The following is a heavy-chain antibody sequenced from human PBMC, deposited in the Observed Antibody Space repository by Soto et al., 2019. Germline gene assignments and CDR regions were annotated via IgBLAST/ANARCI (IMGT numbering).Heavy chain of an antibody. CDR2: IYYRGST. CDR3: AREVESPGAWYFDL. J-gene: IGHJ2*01. D-gene: IGHD1-1*01. V-gene: IGHV4-59*01. Sequence: SETLSLTCNVSGGSISTYYWNWIRRPPGKGPEWICYIYYRGSTKYNPSLKSRGTISADKSRNQFSLKLTSVTDADTAVYYCAREVESPGAWYFDLWGRGTLVTVSS. CDR1: GGSISTYY.